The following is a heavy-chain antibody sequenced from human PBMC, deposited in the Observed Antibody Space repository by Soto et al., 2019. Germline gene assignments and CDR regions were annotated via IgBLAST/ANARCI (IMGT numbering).Heavy chain of an antibody. V-gene: IGHV4-61*01. CDR3: ARASCSGGSCYWSRRYFDY. CDR1: GGSVSSGSYY. J-gene: IGHJ4*02. Sequence: QVQLQESGPGLVKPSETLSLTCTVSGGSVSSGSYYWSWIRQPPGKGLERIGYIYYSGSTNYNPSHKSRVTISVDTSKSQFSLKLSSVTAADTAVYDCARASCSGGSCYWSRRYFDYWGQGTLVTVSP. CDR2: IYYSGST. D-gene: IGHD2-15*01.